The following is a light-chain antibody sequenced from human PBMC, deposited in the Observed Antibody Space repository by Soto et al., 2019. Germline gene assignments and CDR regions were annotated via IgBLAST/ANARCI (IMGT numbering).Light chain of an antibody. CDR2: DAS. Sequence: EIVLTQSPATLSLSPGERATLSCRASQSVDSYLAWYQQKPGQAPRLLIYDASNRATGIPARFGGSGSETGFTLTISSLEHEDFAVYYCQQRRSWPITFGQGTRLEIK. V-gene: IGKV3-11*01. CDR1: QSVDSY. J-gene: IGKJ5*01. CDR3: QQRRSWPIT.